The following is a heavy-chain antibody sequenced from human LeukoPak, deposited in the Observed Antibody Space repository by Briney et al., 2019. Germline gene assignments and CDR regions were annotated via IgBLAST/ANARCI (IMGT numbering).Heavy chain of an antibody. CDR1: GGSISSSSYY. V-gene: IGHV4-39*01. CDR3: ARRRIGDYFDY. Sequence: SETLSLTCTVSGGSISSSSYYWGWIRQPPGKGLEWIGSIYYSGSTYYNSSLKSRVTISVDTSKNQFSLKLSSVTAADTAVYYCARRRIGDYFDYWGQGTLVTVSS. D-gene: IGHD3-16*01. J-gene: IGHJ4*02. CDR2: IYYSGST.